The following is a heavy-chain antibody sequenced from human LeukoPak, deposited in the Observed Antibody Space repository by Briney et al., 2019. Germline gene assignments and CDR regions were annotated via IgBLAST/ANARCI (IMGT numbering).Heavy chain of an antibody. CDR3: AKTRGFYYDSSGFDY. Sequence: GGSLRLSCAASGFTFSSYGMHWVRQAPGKGLEWVAFIRYDGSNKYYADSVKGRFTISRDNSKNTLYLQMNSLRAEDTAVYYCAKTRGFYYDSSGFDYWGQGTLVTVSS. V-gene: IGHV3-30*02. CDR2: IRYDGSNK. J-gene: IGHJ4*02. CDR1: GFTFSSYG. D-gene: IGHD3-22*01.